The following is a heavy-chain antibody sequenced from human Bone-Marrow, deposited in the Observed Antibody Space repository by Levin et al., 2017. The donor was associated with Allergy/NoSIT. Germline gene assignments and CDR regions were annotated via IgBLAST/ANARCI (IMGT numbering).Heavy chain of an antibody. CDR1: GFNFSSYW. V-gene: IGHV3-74*01. Sequence: PGGSLRLSCSASGFNFSSYWMHLVRQAPGKGLVWVSRINRDGSSTSYADSVKGRFTISRDNAKNTLYLQMNSLRAEDTSVYYCARDRVTTNWYFDLWSRGTLVTVSS. CDR2: INRDGSST. D-gene: IGHD4-17*01. CDR3: ARDRVTTNWYFDL. J-gene: IGHJ2*01.